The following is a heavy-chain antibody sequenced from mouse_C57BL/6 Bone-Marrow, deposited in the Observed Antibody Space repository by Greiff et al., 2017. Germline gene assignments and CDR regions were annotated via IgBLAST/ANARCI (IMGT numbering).Heavy chain of an antibody. D-gene: IGHD1-1*01. CDR1: GYTFTSYW. Sequence: QVQLQQPGAELVKPGASVTLSCKASGYTFTSYWMQCVKQRPGQGLEWIGEIDPSDSYTNYNQKFKGKATLTVDTSSSTAYMQLSSLTSEDSAVYYCAREGITTVVATPPWFAYWRKGDLVTVSA. CDR3: AREGITTVVATPPWFAY. CDR2: IDPSDSYT. V-gene: IGHV1-50*01. J-gene: IGHJ3*01.